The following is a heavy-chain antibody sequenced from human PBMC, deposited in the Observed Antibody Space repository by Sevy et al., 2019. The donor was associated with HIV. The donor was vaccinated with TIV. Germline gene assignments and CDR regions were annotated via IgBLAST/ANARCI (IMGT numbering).Heavy chain of an antibody. Sequence: SETLSLTCTVSGGSISSSSYYWGWIRQPPGKGLEWIGSIYYSGSIYYNPSLKSRVTISVDTSKNQFSLKLSSVTAADTAVYYCARRTTVTTLYNWFDPWGQGTLVTVSS. CDR2: IYYSGSI. D-gene: IGHD4-17*01. J-gene: IGHJ5*02. CDR1: GGSISSSSYY. V-gene: IGHV4-39*01. CDR3: ARRTTVTTLYNWFDP.